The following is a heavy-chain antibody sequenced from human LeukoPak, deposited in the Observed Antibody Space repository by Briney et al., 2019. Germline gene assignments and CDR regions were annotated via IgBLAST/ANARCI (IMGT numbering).Heavy chain of an antibody. D-gene: IGHD5-18*01. CDR3: AKGYSYGYVSDYCYYYMDV. CDR2: ISGSGGST. V-gene: IGHV3-23*01. CDR1: GFTFSSYA. Sequence: PGGSLRLSCAASGFTFSSYAMSWVRQAPGKGLEWVSAISGSGGSTYYADSVKGRFTISRDNSKNTLYLQMNGLRAEDTAVYYCAKGYSYGYVSDYCYYYMDVWGKGTTVTVSS. J-gene: IGHJ6*03.